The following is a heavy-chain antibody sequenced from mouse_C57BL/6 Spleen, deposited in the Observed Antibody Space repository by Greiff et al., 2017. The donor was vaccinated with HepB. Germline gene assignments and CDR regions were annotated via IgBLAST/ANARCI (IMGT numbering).Heavy chain of an antibody. V-gene: IGHV5-4*01. D-gene: IGHD3-3*01. CDR3: ARDGGTGYYFDY. Sequence: EVMLVESGGGLVKPGGSLKLSCAASGFTFSSYAMSWVRQTPEKRLEWVATLSDGGSYTYYPDNVKGRFTISRDNAKNNLYLQMSHLKSEDTAMYYCARDGGTGYYFDYWGQGTTLTVSS. CDR2: LSDGGSYT. J-gene: IGHJ2*01. CDR1: GFTFSSYA.